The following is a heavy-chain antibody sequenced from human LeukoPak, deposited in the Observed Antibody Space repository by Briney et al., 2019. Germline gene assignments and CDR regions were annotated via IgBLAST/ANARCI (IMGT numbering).Heavy chain of an antibody. J-gene: IGHJ4*02. CDR3: AKVRTGHYFDY. Sequence: GGAPRPSLGAPGFPLYKHCISLGPPAPGEGTGWVSSISGTGGSTYYADSVKGRFTISRDNSNNTLFLQMNSLRAEDTAVYYCAKVRTGHYFDYWGQGTLVTVSS. D-gene: IGHD1-1*01. CDR1: GFPLYKHC. V-gene: IGHV3-23*01. CDR2: ISGTGGST.